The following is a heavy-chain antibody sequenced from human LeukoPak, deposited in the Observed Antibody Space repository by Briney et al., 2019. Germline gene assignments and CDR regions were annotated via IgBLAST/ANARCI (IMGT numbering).Heavy chain of an antibody. D-gene: IGHD1-1*01. CDR1: GGSISSNY. J-gene: IGHJ3*02. CDR2: VYISGST. CDR3: ARGLEWGDGFDI. Sequence: SSETLSLTCTVAGGSISSNYWSWIRQPPGKGLERIGRVYISGSTNYNPSLKSRVTISVDTSKNHFSLKLTSVTAAGTAVYYCARGLEWGDGFDIWGQGTMVTVSP. V-gene: IGHV4-4*08.